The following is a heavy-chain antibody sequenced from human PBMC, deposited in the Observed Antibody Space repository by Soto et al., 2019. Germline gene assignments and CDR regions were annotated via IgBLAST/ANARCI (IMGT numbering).Heavy chain of an antibody. CDR3: ARSLWFGAPFDY. CDR1: GGTFSSYA. CDR2: IIPIFGTA. Sequence: SVKVSCKASGGTFSSYAISWVRQAPGQGLECMGWIIPIFGTANYAQKFQGRVTITADESTSTAYMELSSLRSEDTAVYYCARSLWFGAPFDYWGQGTLVTVSS. V-gene: IGHV1-69*13. J-gene: IGHJ4*02. D-gene: IGHD3-10*01.